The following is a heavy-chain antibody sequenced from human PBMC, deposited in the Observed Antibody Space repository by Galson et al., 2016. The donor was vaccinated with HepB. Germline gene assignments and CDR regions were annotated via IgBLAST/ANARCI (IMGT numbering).Heavy chain of an antibody. CDR3: ARVVGFWNGHSYLFHGLDV. V-gene: IGHV3-53*01. Sequence: SLRLSCAASGFTVYGNYMSWVRQAPGKGLEWVSMIYSRGDTYYADSVKGRFTISRDFSKNTVSLQIDSLTAEDTALYYCARVVGFWNGHSYLFHGLDVWGQGTTVTVSS. J-gene: IGHJ6*02. CDR2: IYSRGDT. CDR1: GFTVYGNY. D-gene: IGHD3-3*01.